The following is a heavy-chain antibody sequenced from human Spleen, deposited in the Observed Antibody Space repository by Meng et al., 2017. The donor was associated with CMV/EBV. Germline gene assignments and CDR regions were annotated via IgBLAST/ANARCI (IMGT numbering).Heavy chain of an antibody. V-gene: IGHV1-18*01. CDR3: ARDSGGENYLDS. CDR2: ISAYNGNT. D-gene: IGHD1-26*01. CDR1: GYTFTSYG. J-gene: IGHJ4*02. Sequence: ASVKVSCKASGYTFTSYGISWVRQAPGQGLEWMGWISAYNGNTNYAQKLQGRVTMTTDTSTSTAYMEVNSLRSADTAVYYCARDSGGENYLDSWGQGTLVTVSS.